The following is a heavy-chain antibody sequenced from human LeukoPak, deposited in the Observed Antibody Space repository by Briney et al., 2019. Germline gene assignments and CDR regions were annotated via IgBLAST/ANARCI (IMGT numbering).Heavy chain of an antibody. D-gene: IGHD1-26*01. Sequence: GGSLRLSCAASGFTFSSYAMNWVRQAPGKGLEWVALISYDGSNKYYADSVKGRFTISRDNSKNTLYLQMNSLRAEDTAVYYCARVKAVWELLLTAPFDYWGQGTLVTVSS. V-gene: IGHV3-30-3*01. J-gene: IGHJ4*02. CDR1: GFTFSSYA. CDR2: ISYDGSNK. CDR3: ARVKAVWELLLTAPFDY.